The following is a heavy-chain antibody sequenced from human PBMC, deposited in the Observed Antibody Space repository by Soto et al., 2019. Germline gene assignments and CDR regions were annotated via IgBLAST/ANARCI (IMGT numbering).Heavy chain of an antibody. D-gene: IGHD2-21*02. J-gene: IGHJ4*02. CDR3: ARDERDSCSGGDCFYFGY. V-gene: IGHV1-18*04. CDR1: GYTFTNYG. CDR2: ISTYNSNT. Sequence: QFQLVQSGGEVKKPGASVKVSCKASGYTFTNYGVSWVRQAPGQGLEWLGWISTYNSNTNSAPRLQGRLTMTTDTSTSTAYMELRSLTSDDTAVYYCARDERDSCSGGDCFYFGYWGQGTLVTVSS.